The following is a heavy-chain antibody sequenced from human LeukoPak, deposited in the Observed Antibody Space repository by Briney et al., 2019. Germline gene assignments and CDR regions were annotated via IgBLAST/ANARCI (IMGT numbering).Heavy chain of an antibody. V-gene: IGHV1-8*01. CDR3: ARARGIFGVVIPSALDY. J-gene: IGHJ4*02. CDR1: GYTFTSYD. CDR2: MNPNSGNT. D-gene: IGHD3-3*01. Sequence: GASVKVSCKASGYTFTSYDINWVRQATGQGLEWMGWMNPNSGNTGYAQKFQGRVTMTRNTSISTAYMELSRLRSDDTAVYYCARARGIFGVVIPSALDYWGQGTLVTVSS.